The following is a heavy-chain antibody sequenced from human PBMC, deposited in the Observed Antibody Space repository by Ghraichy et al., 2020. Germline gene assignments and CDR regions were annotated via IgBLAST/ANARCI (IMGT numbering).Heavy chain of an antibody. V-gene: IGHV3-23*01. CDR2: ISGTGFST. D-gene: IGHD3-22*01. J-gene: IGHJ4*02. Sequence: GESLNISCAASGFTFSSYAMSWVRQAPGKGLEWVSTISGTGFSTYYADSVKGRFTISRDISKNTLDLEMNSLRAEDTAVYYCAKLTYDSPRVSFDYWGQGTLVTVSS. CDR3: AKLTYDSPRVSFDY. CDR1: GFTFSSYA.